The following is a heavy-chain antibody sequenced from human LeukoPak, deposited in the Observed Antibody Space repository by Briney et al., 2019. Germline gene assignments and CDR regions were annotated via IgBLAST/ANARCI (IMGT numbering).Heavy chain of an antibody. V-gene: IGHV4-4*07. D-gene: IGHD3-16*01. Sequence: SETLSLTCTVSGGSISSYYWSWIRQPAGKGLEWIGRIYSNGDTNYNPSLKSRLTMSVDTSKNQFSLNLYSVTATDTAVYYCARGGTMGNANWFDPWGQGTLVTVSS. J-gene: IGHJ5*02. CDR3: ARGGTMGNANWFDP. CDR1: GGSISSYY. CDR2: IYSNGDT.